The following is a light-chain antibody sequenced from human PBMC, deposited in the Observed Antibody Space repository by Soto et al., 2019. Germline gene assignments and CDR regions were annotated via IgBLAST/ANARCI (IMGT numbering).Light chain of an antibody. V-gene: IGKV3-20*01. Sequence: IVLTQSPGTLSLSPGERATLSCRAGQSVSSNYLAWYQQKPGQAPRLLIYAASSRATGIPDRFSGSGSGTDFTLTISSLQSEDFAVYYCQQYNNWPPNTFGQGTKLEIK. CDR2: AAS. J-gene: IGKJ2*01. CDR3: QQYNNWPPNT. CDR1: QSVSSNY.